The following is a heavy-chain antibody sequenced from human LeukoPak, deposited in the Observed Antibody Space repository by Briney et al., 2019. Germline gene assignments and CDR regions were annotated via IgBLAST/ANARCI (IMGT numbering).Heavy chain of an antibody. J-gene: IGHJ4*02. D-gene: IGHD6-19*01. CDR3: ARRHSSGWYCFDY. CDR1: GFTFSSYS. V-gene: IGHV3-48*02. CDR2: ISSSSSSI. Sequence: PGGSLRLSCAASGFTFSSYSMKWVRQAPGKGLEWVPYISSSSSSIYYADSVKGRFTISRDNAKNSLYLQMNSLRDEDTAVYYCARRHSSGWYCFDYWGQGTLVTVSS.